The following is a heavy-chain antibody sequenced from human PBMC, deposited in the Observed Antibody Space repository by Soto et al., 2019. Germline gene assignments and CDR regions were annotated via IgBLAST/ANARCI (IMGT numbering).Heavy chain of an antibody. CDR1: AGTCSIYG. Sequence: SVKVSCKASAGTCSIYGISGVVQSPGQGLEWMGGIIPMFGTATHTQNFQGRLTITADESTTTAYMELSSLRSEDTAVYFCARSVGVTTLSYLDYWGQGTLVTVSS. CDR2: IIPMFGTA. CDR3: ARSVGVTTLSYLDY. V-gene: IGHV1-69*13. J-gene: IGHJ4*02. D-gene: IGHD1-26*01.